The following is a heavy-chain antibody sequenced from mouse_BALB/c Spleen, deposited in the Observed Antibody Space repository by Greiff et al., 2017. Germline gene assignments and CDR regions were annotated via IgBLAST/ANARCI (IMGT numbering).Heavy chain of an antibody. D-gene: IGHD2-4*01. J-gene: IGHJ3*01. CDR1: GFDFSRYW. CDR2: INPDSSTI. Sequence: EVKLQESGGGLVQPGGSLKLSCAASGFDFSRYWMSWVRQAPGKGLEWIGEINPDSSTINYTPSLKDKFIISRDNAKNTLYLQMSKVRSEDTALYYCARSTMITTFAYWGQGTLVTVSA. V-gene: IGHV4-1*02. CDR3: ARSTMITTFAY.